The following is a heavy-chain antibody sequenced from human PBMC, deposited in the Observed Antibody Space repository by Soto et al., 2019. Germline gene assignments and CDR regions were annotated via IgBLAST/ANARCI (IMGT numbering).Heavy chain of an antibody. V-gene: IGHV3-30*18. D-gene: IGHD6-19*01. CDR1: GFTFSSYG. CDR2: ISYDGSNK. CDR3: ANRGWYGYFDY. J-gene: IGHJ4*02. Sequence: QVQLVESGGGVVQPGRSLRLSCAASGFTFSSYGMHWVRQAPGKGLEWVAVISYDGSNKYYADSVKGRFTISRDNSKNTLYLQMNSLRAEDTAVYYCANRGWYGYFDYWGQGTLVTVSS.